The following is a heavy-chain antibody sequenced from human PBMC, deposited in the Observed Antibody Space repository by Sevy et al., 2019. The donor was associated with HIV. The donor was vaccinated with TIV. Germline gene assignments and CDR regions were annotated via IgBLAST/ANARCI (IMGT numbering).Heavy chain of an antibody. J-gene: IGHJ4*02. CDR3: AKSINYGDYEGLDY. D-gene: IGHD4-17*01. CDR1: GFTFSSYA. V-gene: IGHV3-23*01. Sequence: GGSLRVSCAASGFTFSSYAMSWVRQAPGKGLEWVSAISGSGSSTYYADSVKGRFTISRDNSKNTLYLRMNSLRAEDTAVYYCAKSINYGDYEGLDYRGQGTLVTVSS. CDR2: ISGSGSST.